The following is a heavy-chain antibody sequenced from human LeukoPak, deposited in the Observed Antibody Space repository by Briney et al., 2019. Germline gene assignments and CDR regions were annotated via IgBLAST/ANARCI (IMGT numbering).Heavy chain of an antibody. CDR1: GFTFNSYW. J-gene: IGHJ4*02. V-gene: IGHV3-74*01. Sequence: PGGSLRLSCAASGFTFNSYWMHWVRHAPGKGLVWVSLIDSDGSTTTYADSVKGRFTISRDNSKNTLYLQMNSLRAKDTAVYYCASSLAAAGTFPFDYWGQGTLVTGSS. CDR3: ASSLAAAGTFPFDY. CDR2: IDSDGSTT. D-gene: IGHD6-13*01.